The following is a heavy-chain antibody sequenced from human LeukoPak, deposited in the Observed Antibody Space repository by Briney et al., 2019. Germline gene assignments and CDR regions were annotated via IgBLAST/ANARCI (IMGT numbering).Heavy chain of an antibody. Sequence: GGSLRLSCAASGFTFSSYAMSWVRQAPGKGLERVPAISGSGGSTYYADSVKGRFTISRDNSKNTLYLQMNSLRAEDTAVYYCAKGFYAHFDYWGQGTLVTVSS. D-gene: IGHD3-16*01. V-gene: IGHV3-23*01. CDR3: AKGFYAHFDY. J-gene: IGHJ4*02. CDR1: GFTFSSYA. CDR2: ISGSGGST.